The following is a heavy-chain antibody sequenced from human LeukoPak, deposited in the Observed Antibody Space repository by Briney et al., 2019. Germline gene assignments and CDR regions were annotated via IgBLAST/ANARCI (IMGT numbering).Heavy chain of an antibody. Sequence: PGGTLRLSCAASGFTFSSYGMSWVRQAPGKGLERVSAISGSGGSTYYADSVKGRFTISRDNAKNSLYLQMNSLRAEDTAVYYCAELGITMIGGVWGKGTTVTISS. D-gene: IGHD3-10*02. CDR2: ISGSGGST. CDR1: GFTFSSYG. CDR3: AELGITMIGGV. V-gene: IGHV3-23*01. J-gene: IGHJ6*04.